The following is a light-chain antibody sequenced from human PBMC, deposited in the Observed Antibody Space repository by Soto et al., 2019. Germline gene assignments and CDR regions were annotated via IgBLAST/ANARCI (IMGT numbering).Light chain of an antibody. J-gene: IGKJ4*01. V-gene: IGKV3D-15*01. CDR2: GAS. CDR3: QQVNVYPST. CDR1: QSVTSN. Sequence: EIVMTQSPATLSVSPGDRATLSCRASQSVTSNLAWYQQKPGQAPRLLIYGASSRATGIPARFSGSGSGTDFTLTISSLQPEDFATYYCQQVNVYPSTFGGGTKVDIK.